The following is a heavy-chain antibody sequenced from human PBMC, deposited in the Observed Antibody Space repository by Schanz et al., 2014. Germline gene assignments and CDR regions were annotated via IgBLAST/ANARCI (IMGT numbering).Heavy chain of an antibody. V-gene: IGHV3-9*01. CDR2: ISWNGGGI. D-gene: IGHD6-13*01. J-gene: IGHJ4*02. CDR3: AKGRIRIAAAGSFDY. Sequence: EVQLVESGGGLVQPGRSLRLSCAASGFTFDDYAIHWVRQAPGKGLEWVSGISWNGGGIGYADSVKGRFTNSRDNAKNSMFLQRNRLKPEDKGVYYCAKGRIRIAAAGSFDYWGQGTLVTVSS. CDR1: GFTFDDYA.